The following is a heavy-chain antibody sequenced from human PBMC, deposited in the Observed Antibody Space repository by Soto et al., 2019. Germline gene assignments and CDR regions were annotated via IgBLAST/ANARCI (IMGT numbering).Heavy chain of an antibody. CDR1: GYTFPSYG. CDR3: ASGVLVGATTAPYYYYGMDV. Sequence: ASVKVSCKASGYTFPSYGISWVRQAPGQGLEWMGWISAYNGNTHFAQKFQGRVTMTTDTSTTTAYMELSSLRSEYTAVYYCASGVLVGATTAPYYYYGMDVWGQGTTVTVSS. J-gene: IGHJ6*02. CDR2: ISAYNGNT. D-gene: IGHD1-26*01. V-gene: IGHV1-18*01.